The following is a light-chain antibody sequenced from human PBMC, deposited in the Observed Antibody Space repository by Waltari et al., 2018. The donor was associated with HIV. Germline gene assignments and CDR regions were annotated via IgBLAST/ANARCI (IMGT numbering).Light chain of an antibody. CDR3: QSYDNNLSVWM. J-gene: IGLJ3*02. V-gene: IGLV1-40*01. CDR1: SSNIRAGYD. CDR2: NGK. Sequence: QSVLTQPPSISGAPGQRVTIYCTGSSSNIRAGYDVHWYQQLPGKAPKLLIYNGKPRPSGVRHRFSGSKSGTSASLAITGLQAEDEADDYCQSYDNNLSVWMFGGGTKLTVL.